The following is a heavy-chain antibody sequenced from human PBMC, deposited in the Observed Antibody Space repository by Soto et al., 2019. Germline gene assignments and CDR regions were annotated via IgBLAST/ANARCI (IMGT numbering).Heavy chain of an antibody. Sequence: QVQLVQSGAEVKKPGSSVKVSCKASGGTFSSYAISWVRQAPGQGLEWMGGIIPIFGTANYPQKFQGRVTMTEDTSTNTAYMELSSLRSEDTAVYYCATTSRGYQLLLGGMDVWGQGTTVTVSS. D-gene: IGHD2-2*01. CDR2: IIPIFGTA. CDR1: GGTFSSYA. V-gene: IGHV1-69*06. CDR3: ATTSRGYQLLLGGMDV. J-gene: IGHJ6*02.